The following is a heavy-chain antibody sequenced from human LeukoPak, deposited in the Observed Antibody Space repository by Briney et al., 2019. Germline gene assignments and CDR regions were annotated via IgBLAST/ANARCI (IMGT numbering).Heavy chain of an antibody. D-gene: IGHD3-9*01. CDR3: ARVHYDILTGYSYFDY. V-gene: IGHV1-18*01. J-gene: IGHJ4*02. Sequence: ASVRVSCKASGYTFTGYYMHWVRQAPGQGLEWMGWISAYNDNTNYAQKLQGRVTMTTDTSTSTAYMELRSLRSDDTAVYYCARVHYDILTGYSYFDYWGQGTLVTVSS. CDR1: GYTFTGYY. CDR2: ISAYNDNT.